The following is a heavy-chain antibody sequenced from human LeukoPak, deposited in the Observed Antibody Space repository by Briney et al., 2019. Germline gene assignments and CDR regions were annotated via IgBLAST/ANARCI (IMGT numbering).Heavy chain of an antibody. D-gene: IGHD1-1*01. CDR2: INQDGSEK. V-gene: IGHV3-7*01. CDR1: GLTFSSNW. J-gene: IGHJ4*02. Sequence: GGSMRLSCAASGLTFSSNWMSWVRQAPGKGLEWVAKINQDGSEKYYVDSVKGRFTISRDNAKISLYLQMSSLRAEDTAVYYCARDTAGNDYWGQGTLVTVSS. CDR3: ARDTAGNDY.